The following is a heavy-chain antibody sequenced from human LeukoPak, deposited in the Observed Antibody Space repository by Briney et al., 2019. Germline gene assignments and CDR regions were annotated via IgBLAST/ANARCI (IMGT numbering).Heavy chain of an antibody. Sequence: QAGGSLRLSCAASGFPFSSYAMHWVRQAPGKGLEWVAIISYDASNKYYADSVKGRFTISRDNSKNTLYLQMNSLRGEDTAVYYCASGGLTHEYYFDYWGQGTLVTVSS. CDR3: ASGGLTHEYYFDY. V-gene: IGHV3-30*04. J-gene: IGHJ4*02. CDR1: GFPFSSYA. D-gene: IGHD3-3*01. CDR2: ISYDASNK.